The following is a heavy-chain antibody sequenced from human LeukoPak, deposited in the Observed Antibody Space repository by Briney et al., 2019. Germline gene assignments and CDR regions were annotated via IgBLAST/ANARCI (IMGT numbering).Heavy chain of an antibody. CDR2: IYYCGST. Sequence: SETLSLTCTVSGGSISGYYWSWIRQSPGKGLVWIGYIYYCGSTNYNPSLKSRVTISVDMSKNQFSLKLSSVTAADTALYYCARHFTYYYDSNGYPRDAFDVWGQGTVVTVSS. CDR3: ARHFTYYYDSNGYPRDAFDV. CDR1: GGSISGYY. V-gene: IGHV4-59*08. J-gene: IGHJ3*01. D-gene: IGHD3-22*01.